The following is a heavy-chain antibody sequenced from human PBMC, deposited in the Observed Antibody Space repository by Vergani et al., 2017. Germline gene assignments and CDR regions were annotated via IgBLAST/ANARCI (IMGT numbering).Heavy chain of an antibody. CDR3: ARLLLADTAMVRSDY. CDR1: GFTFSSYS. J-gene: IGHJ4*02. D-gene: IGHD5-18*01. Sequence: EVQLVESGGGLVKPGGSLRLSCAASGFTFSSYSMNWVRQAPGKGLEWVSSISSSSSYINYADSLKGRFTISRDNAKNSLYLQMNSLRAEETAVYYCARLLLADTAMVRSDYWGQGTLVTVSS. V-gene: IGHV3-21*01. CDR2: ISSSSSYI.